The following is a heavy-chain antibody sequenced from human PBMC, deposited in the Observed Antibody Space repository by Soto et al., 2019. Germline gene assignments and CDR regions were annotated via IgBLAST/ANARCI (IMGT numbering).Heavy chain of an antibody. CDR1: GYSISTNNYY. Sequence: SETLSLTCTVCGYSISTNNYYWALIRKPPGKGLEWIGSIHFLGDTYYTQSLKSRVTISVDTSKNQFSLHLNSVTGADTAVYYCATVSGSYVDHRDVHWGHGRLVTDAS. D-gene: IGHD1-26*01. CDR3: ATVSGSYVDHRDVH. J-gene: IGHJ4*01. V-gene: IGHV4-39*01. CDR2: IHFLGDT.